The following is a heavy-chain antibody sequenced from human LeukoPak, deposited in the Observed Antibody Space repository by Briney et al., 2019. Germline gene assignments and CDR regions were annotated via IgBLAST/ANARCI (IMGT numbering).Heavy chain of an antibody. D-gene: IGHD3-10*01. CDR3: ARGKRITMVRGVTAKKYNWFDP. CDR1: GGSISSSYYY. CDR2: IYYSGST. J-gene: IGHJ5*02. V-gene: IGHV4-39*01. Sequence: SETLSLTCTVSGGSISSSYYYWGWIRQPPGKGLEWIGSIYYSGSTYYNPSLKSRVTISVDTSKNQFSLKLSSVTAADTAVYYCARGKRITMVRGVTAKKYNWFDPWGQGTLVTVSS.